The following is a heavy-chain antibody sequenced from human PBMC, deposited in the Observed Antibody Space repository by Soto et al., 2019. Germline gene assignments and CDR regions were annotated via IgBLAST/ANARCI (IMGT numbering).Heavy chain of an antibody. CDR2: IWYDGSNK. CDR3: ARDGAYYYGSGSYYSYYYYMDV. J-gene: IGHJ6*03. D-gene: IGHD3-10*01. Sequence: QVQLVESGGGVVQPGRSLRLSCAASGFTFSSYGMHWVRQAPGKGLEWVAVIWYDGSNKYYADSVKGRFTISRDNSKNTLYLQMNSLRAEDTAVYYCARDGAYYYGSGSYYSYYYYMDVWGKGTTVTVSS. V-gene: IGHV3-33*01. CDR1: GFTFSSYG.